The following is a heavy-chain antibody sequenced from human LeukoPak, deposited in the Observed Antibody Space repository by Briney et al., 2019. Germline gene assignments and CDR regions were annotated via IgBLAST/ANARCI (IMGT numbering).Heavy chain of an antibody. CDR2: ISGDGGST. Sequence: GGSLRLSWALSGSTFDKYGMRWVRQAPGKGLEWVSLISGDGGSTYYAGSVKGRFTISRDNSKHSLYLQMNSLRTEDTALFCSTLQQCGVVGRFDYWGQGTLVTVSS. CDR1: GSTFDKYG. J-gene: IGHJ4*02. D-gene: IGHD3-3*01. V-gene: IGHV3-43*02. CDR3: TLQQCGVVGRFDY.